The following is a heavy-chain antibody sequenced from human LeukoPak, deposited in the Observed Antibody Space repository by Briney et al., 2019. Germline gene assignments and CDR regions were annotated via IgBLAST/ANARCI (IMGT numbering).Heavy chain of an antibody. D-gene: IGHD6-13*01. CDR2: ITGDAEST. Sequence: GGPLRLSCAASGFIFDDYAMHWVRQAPGKGLEWVSLITGDAESTYYADSVKGRFTISRDNSKNSLYLQMNSLRTEDTALYYCVKEWYSSSWYWFDPWGQGTLVTVSS. CDR3: VKEWYSSSWYWFDP. J-gene: IGHJ5*02. V-gene: IGHV3-43*02. CDR1: GFIFDDYA.